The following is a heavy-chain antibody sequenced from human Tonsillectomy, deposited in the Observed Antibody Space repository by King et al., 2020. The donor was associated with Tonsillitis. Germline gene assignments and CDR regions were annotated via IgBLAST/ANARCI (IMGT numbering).Heavy chain of an antibody. CDR2: IYPGDSDT. V-gene: IGHV5-51*01. D-gene: IGHD4-17*01. J-gene: IGHJ4*02. CDR3: ARRLDGDYLY. CDR1: GCSFTNYW. Sequence: QLVQSGAEVKKPGESLKISCKGSGCSFTNYWIGWVRQMPGKGLEWMGIIYPGDSDTRYSPSFQGQVTISAYKSISTAYLQWSILQASDTAISYCARRLDGDYLYWGQGTLATVSS.